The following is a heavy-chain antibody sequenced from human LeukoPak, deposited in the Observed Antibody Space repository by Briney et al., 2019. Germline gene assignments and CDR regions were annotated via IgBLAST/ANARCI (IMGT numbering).Heavy chain of an antibody. CDR1: GFTSTTYA. CDR3: AKSHSVEQRGYFDY. V-gene: IGHV3-23*01. CDR2: IANSGGST. Sequence: GGSLRLFCAASGFTSTTYAMSWVRQAPGKGLEWVSTIANSGGSTYYADSVKGRFTISRDNSKNTLYLQMNSLRAEDMAVYYCAKSHSVEQRGYFDYWGQGTLVTVSS. D-gene: IGHD1/OR15-1a*01. J-gene: IGHJ4*02.